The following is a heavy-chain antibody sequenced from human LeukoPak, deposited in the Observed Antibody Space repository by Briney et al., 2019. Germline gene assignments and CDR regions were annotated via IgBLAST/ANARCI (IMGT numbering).Heavy chain of an antibody. CDR1: GYTLTELS. D-gene: IGHD3-10*01. V-gene: IGHV1-24*01. CDR2: FDPEDGET. Sequence: ASVKVSCKVSGYTLTELSMHWVRQAPGKGLEWTGGFDPEDGETIYAQKFQGRVTMTEDTSTDTAYMELSSLRSEDTAVYYCATDPETIGFPITMVRGASWGQGTLVTVSS. CDR3: ATDPETIGFPITMVRGAS. J-gene: IGHJ5*02.